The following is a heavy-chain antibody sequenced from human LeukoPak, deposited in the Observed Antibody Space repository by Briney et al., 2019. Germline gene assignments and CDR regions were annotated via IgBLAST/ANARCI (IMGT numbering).Heavy chain of an antibody. CDR2: INSDGSST. V-gene: IGHV3-74*01. D-gene: IGHD3-22*01. Sequence: GGSLRLSCAASGFTFSSYWMHWVRQAPGKGLVWVSRINSDGSSTSYADSVKGRFTISRDNAKNTLYLQMNSLRAEDTAVYYCARPHYYDSSGYYLNYYYYYMDVWGKGTTVTVSS. CDR3: ARPHYYDSSGYYLNYYYYYMDV. CDR1: GFTFSSYW. J-gene: IGHJ6*03.